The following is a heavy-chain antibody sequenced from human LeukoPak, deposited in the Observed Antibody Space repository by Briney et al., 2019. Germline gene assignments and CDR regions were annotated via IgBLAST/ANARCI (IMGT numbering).Heavy chain of an antibody. J-gene: IGHJ5*02. CDR2: ISGSGGST. Sequence: GGSLRLSCAASGFTFSSYAMSWVRQAPGMGLEWVSAISGSGGSTYYADSVKGRFTISRDNSKNTLYLQMNSLRAEDTAVYYCAKAQAIAVAGTGWFDPWGQGTLVTVSS. D-gene: IGHD6-19*01. CDR3: AKAQAIAVAGTGWFDP. CDR1: GFTFSSYA. V-gene: IGHV3-23*01.